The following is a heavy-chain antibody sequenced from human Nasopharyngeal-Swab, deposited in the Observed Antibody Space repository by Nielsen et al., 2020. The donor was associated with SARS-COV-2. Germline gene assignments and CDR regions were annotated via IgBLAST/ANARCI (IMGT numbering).Heavy chain of an antibody. Sequence: GGSLRLSCAASGFTFSSYSMNWVRQAPGKGLEWVSYISSSSSTIYYADSVKGRFTISRDNAKNSLYLQMNSLRAEDTAVYYCARVRFTYYYDSSGYAFDIWGQGTMVTVSS. D-gene: IGHD3-22*01. CDR2: ISSSSSTI. J-gene: IGHJ3*02. CDR1: GFTFSSYS. V-gene: IGHV3-48*04. CDR3: ARVRFTYYYDSSGYAFDI.